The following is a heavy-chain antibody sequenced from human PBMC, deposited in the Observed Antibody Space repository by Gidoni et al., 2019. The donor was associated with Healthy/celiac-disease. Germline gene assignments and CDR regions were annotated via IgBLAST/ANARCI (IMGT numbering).Heavy chain of an antibody. Sequence: QVQQVQSGAEVKKAGSSGKVSCRAAGGTFSRYAISWVRQAPGQGLAWMGGIIPIFGTANYAQKFQGRVTITADESTSTAYMELSSLRSEDTAVYYCARGSNSGSYEWAFDYWGQGTLVTVSS. CDR3: ARGSNSGSYEWAFDY. J-gene: IGHJ4*02. CDR2: IIPIFGTA. D-gene: IGHD1-26*01. V-gene: IGHV1-69*01. CDR1: GGTFSRYA.